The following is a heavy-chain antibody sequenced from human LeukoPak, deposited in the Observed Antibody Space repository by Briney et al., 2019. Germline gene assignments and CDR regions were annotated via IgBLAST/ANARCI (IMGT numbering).Heavy chain of an antibody. CDR3: ARDRANCSSTSCYDYYYYMDV. Sequence: SETLSLTCTVSGGSISSYYWSWIRQPAGKGLEWIGRIYTSGSTNYNPSLKSRVTMSVDTSKNQFSLKLSSVTAAVTAVYYCARDRANCSSTSCYDYYYYMDVWGKGTTVTVSS. CDR1: GGSISSYY. D-gene: IGHD2-2*01. J-gene: IGHJ6*03. V-gene: IGHV4-4*07. CDR2: IYTSGST.